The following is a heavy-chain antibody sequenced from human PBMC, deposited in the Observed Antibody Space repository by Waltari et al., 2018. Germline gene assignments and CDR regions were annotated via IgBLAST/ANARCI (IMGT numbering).Heavy chain of an antibody. Sequence: QVQLQESGPGLVKPSGTLSLTCAVSGGSISSSNWWSWVRQAPGKGLEWVAVIWYDGSNKYYADSVKGRFTIARDNAKNSLYLQMNSLRAEDMALYYCAKITRPWLVKGDAFDIWGQGTMVTVSS. V-gene: IGHV3-33*03. CDR3: AKITRPWLVKGDAFDI. D-gene: IGHD6-19*01. J-gene: IGHJ3*02. CDR1: GGSISSSNW. CDR2: IWYDGSNK.